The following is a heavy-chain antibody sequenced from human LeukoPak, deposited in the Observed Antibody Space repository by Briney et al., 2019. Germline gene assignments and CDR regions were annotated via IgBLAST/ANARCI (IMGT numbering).Heavy chain of an antibody. CDR3: ARERKSGWLDRTFNFDY. Sequence: GGSLRLSCAASGFTFSNSDMLGVPQATGKGLVGVSAIGTLSDTYYPVSVKGRFTISRDNATSSRYLQMNSLTAEDTAMYYCARERKSGWLDRTFNFDYGGQGTLVAVPS. CDR2: IGTLSDT. V-gene: IGHV3-13*01. J-gene: IGHJ4*02. CDR1: GFTFSNSD. D-gene: IGHD6-19*01.